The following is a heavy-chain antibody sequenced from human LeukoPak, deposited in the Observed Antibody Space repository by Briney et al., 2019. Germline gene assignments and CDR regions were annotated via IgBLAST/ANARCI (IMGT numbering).Heavy chain of an antibody. D-gene: IGHD4-17*01. J-gene: IGHJ2*01. CDR3: AKDPSTFLTTGWYFDL. CDR1: GFTFSDYY. Sequence: GGSLRLSCAASGFTFSDYYMSWIRQAPGKGLEWVSYISSSGTTIYYADSVKGRFTISRDNAKNSLYLQMSSLRAVDTAIYYCAKDPSTFLTTGWYFDLWGRGTLVTVSS. CDR2: ISSSGTTI. V-gene: IGHV3-11*01.